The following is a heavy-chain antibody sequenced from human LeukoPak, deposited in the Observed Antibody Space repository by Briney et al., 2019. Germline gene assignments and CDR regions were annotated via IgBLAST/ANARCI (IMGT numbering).Heavy chain of an antibody. Sequence: SETLSLTCTVSGGSISSYYWSWIRQPPGKGLEWIGYIYYSGSTNYNPSLKSRVTISVDTSKNQFSLKLSSVTAADTAVYYCAREGYSMSGIAAAGNGFDYWGQGTLVTVSS. CDR3: AREGYSMSGIAAAGNGFDY. CDR2: IYYSGST. J-gene: IGHJ4*02. V-gene: IGHV4-59*01. CDR1: GGSISSYY. D-gene: IGHD6-13*01.